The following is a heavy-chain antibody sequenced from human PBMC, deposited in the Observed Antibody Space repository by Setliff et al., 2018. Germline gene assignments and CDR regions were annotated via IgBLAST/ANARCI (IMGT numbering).Heavy chain of an antibody. V-gene: IGHV3-7*03. CDR2: IKHDGTYT. D-gene: IGHD2-2*01. Sequence: HPGGSLRLSCATSGFIFSNYWMAWVRQAPGEGLEWVATIKHDGTYTYYVDSVKGRFAVSRDNTNNSMYLQMNSLGTDDTAVYYCARDGSIEVGPGTNQELGVWGTGTTVTVSS. CDR3: ARDGSIEVGPGTNQELGV. CDR1: GFIFSNYW. J-gene: IGHJ6*04.